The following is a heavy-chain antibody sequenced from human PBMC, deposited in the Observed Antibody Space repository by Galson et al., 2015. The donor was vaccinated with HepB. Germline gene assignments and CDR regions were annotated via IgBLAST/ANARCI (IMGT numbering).Heavy chain of an antibody. J-gene: IGHJ4*02. V-gene: IGHV3-48*02. D-gene: IGHD6-19*01. CDR2: ISSSSSTI. CDR3: AMMQWLVRASFDY. CDR1: GFTFSSYS. Sequence: SLRLSCAASGFTFSSYSMDWVRQAPGKGLEWVSYISSSSSTIYYADSVKGRFTISRDNAKNSLYLQMNSLRDEDTAVYYCAMMQWLVRASFDYWGQGTLVTVSS.